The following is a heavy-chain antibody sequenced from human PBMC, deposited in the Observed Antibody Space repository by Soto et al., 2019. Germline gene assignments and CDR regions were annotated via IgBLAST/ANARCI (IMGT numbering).Heavy chain of an antibody. CDR1: GGSISSSSYY. CDR2: IYYSGST. J-gene: IGHJ5*02. D-gene: IGHD3-3*01. V-gene: IGHV4-39*01. CDR3: ARHGVVFGVVTTNWFDP. Sequence: PSETLSLTCTVSGGSISSSSYYWGWIRQPPGKGLEWIGSIYYSGSTYYNPSLKGRVTISVDTSKSQFSLKLSSVTAADTAVYYCARHGVVFGVVTTNWFDPWGQGTLVTVSS.